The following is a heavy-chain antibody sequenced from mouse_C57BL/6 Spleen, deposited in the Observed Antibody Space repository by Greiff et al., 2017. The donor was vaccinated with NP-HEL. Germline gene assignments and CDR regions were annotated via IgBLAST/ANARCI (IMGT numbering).Heavy chain of an antibody. J-gene: IGHJ4*01. CDR2: IYPGDGDT. CDR3: ARSYDYGEGPLMDY. D-gene: IGHD2-4*01. CDR1: GYAFSSSW. Sequence: QVQLKESGPELVKPGASVKISCKASGYAFSSSWMNWVKQRPGKGLEWIGRIYPGDGDTNYNGKFKGKATLTADKSSSTAYMQLSSLTSEDSAVYFCARSYDYGEGPLMDYWGQGTSVTVSS. V-gene: IGHV1-82*01.